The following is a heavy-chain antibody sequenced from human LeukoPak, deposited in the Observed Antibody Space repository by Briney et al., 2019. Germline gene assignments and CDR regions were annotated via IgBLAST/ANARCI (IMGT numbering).Heavy chain of an antibody. CDR1: GGSFSGYY. J-gene: IGHJ2*01. Sequence: SETLSLTCAVYGGSFSGYYWSWIRQPPGKGLEWIGEINHSGSTNYNPSLKSRVTISVDTSKNQFSLKLSSVTAADTAVCYCARGRGIQLWFSPGHFDLWGRGTLVTVSS. CDR2: INHSGST. D-gene: IGHD5-18*01. V-gene: IGHV4-34*01. CDR3: ARGRGIQLWFSPGHFDL.